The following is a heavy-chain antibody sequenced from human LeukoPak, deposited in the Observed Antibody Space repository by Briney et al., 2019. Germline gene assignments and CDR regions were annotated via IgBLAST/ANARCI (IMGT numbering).Heavy chain of an antibody. D-gene: IGHD5-18*01. CDR3: ARALYSYDAFDI. J-gene: IGHJ3*02. CDR2: ISSSSSYI. CDR1: GFTFSSYS. Sequence: GGSLRLSCAASGFTFSSYSMNWVRQAPGKGLEWVSSISSSSSYIYYADSVKGRFTISRDNAKNSLYLQMNSLRAEDTAVYYCARALYSYDAFDIWGQGTMVTVSS. V-gene: IGHV3-21*01.